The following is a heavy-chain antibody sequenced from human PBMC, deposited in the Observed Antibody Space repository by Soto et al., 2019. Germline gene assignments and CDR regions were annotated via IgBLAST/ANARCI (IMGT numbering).Heavy chain of an antibody. D-gene: IGHD3-3*01. J-gene: IGHJ4*02. V-gene: IGHV4-59*01. Sequence: PSETLSLTCTVSGGSISSYYWSWIRQPPGKGLEWIGYIYYSGSTNYNPSLKSRVTISVDTSKNQFSLKMSSVTAADTAVYYCARVERITIFGVVHEAFDYWGQGTRVTVSS. CDR1: GGSISSYY. CDR3: ARVERITIFGVVHEAFDY. CDR2: IYYSGST.